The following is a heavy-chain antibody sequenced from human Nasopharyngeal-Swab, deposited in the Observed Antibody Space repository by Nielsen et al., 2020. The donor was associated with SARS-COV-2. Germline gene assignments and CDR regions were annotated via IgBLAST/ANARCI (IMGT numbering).Heavy chain of an antibody. Sequence: GGSLRLSCAASGFTLSKYWMHWVRKAPGKGLVWVSHIKIDGTTTTYADAVKGRFTMSRDDAKNTLYLQMNSLRTEDTAVYYCARDGQGAVDLDYWGQGSLVTVSS. J-gene: IGHJ4*02. CDR1: GFTLSKYW. V-gene: IGHV3-74*01. D-gene: IGHD6-19*01. CDR3: ARDGQGAVDLDY. CDR2: IKIDGTTT.